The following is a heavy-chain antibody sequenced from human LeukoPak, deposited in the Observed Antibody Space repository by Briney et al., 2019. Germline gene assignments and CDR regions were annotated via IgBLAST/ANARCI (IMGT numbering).Heavy chain of an antibody. CDR3: ARGLQSSGWCVGFSY. CDR2: IYHSGST. J-gene: IGHJ4*02. D-gene: IGHD6-19*01. V-gene: IGHV4-59*01. Sequence: SETLSLTYTVSGGSISSYYWSWIRQPPGKGLEWIGYIYHSGSTNYNPPLTSRATISVDTSKNQFSLKLSSVTAADAAVYYCARGLQSSGWCVGFSYWGPGNLVTVSS. CDR1: GGSISSYY.